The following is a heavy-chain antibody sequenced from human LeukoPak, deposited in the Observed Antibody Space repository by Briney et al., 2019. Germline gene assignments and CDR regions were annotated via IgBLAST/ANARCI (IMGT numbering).Heavy chain of an antibody. V-gene: IGHV4-59*08. CDR3: AQGRGAFAI. Sequence: PSETLSLTCTVSGGSISSYYWSWIRQPPGKGLEWIGYIYYSGSTNYNPSLKGRVTIAVDTSKNQFSLKLSSVTAADTAVYYCAQGRGAFAIWGQGTMVTVSS. CDR1: GGSISSYY. J-gene: IGHJ3*02. CDR2: IYYSGST.